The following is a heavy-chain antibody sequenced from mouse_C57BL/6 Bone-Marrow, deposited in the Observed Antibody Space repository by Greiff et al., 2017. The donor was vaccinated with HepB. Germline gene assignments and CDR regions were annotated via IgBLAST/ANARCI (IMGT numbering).Heavy chain of an antibody. V-gene: IGHV2-3*01. CDR1: GFSLTSYG. D-gene: IGHD2-1*01. Sequence: VQLQESGPGLVAPSQSLSIPCTVSGFSLTSYGVSWVRQPPGKGLEWLGVIWGDGSTNYHSALISRLSISKDNSKNQVFLKLNSRQTDDTATYYCAKTEDYGNYDGWYFDDWGKGTTVTVSA. CDR3: AKTEDYGNYDGWYFDD. CDR2: IWGDGST. J-gene: IGHJ1*03.